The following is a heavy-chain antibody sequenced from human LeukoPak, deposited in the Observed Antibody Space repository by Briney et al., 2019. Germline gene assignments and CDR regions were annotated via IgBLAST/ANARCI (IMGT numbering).Heavy chain of an antibody. CDR2: IYPGDSDT. CDR3: ASLYYYDSSGYYPFEY. J-gene: IGHJ4*02. D-gene: IGHD3-22*01. CDR1: GYSFTSYW. V-gene: IGHV5-51*01. Sequence: GESLKISCKGSGYSFTSYWIGWVRQMPGKGLEWMGIIYPGDSDTRYSPSCQGQVTISADKSISTAYLQWSSLKASDTAMYYCASLYYYDSSGYYPFEYWGQGTLVTVSS.